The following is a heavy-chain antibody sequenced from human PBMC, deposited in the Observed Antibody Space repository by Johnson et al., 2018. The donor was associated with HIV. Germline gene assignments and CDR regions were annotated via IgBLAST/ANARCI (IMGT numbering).Heavy chain of an antibody. CDR1: GFTFSSYA. D-gene: IGHD3-3*01. Sequence: QVKLVESGGGVVQPGRSLRLSCAASGFTFSSYAMHWVRQAPGKGLEWVAVISYDGSNKYYADSVKGRFTISRDNSKNTLYLQMNSLRAEDTAVYYCARDREWLLYGAFDIWGQGTMVTVSS. CDR3: ARDREWLLYGAFDI. V-gene: IGHV3-30-3*01. CDR2: ISYDGSNK. J-gene: IGHJ3*02.